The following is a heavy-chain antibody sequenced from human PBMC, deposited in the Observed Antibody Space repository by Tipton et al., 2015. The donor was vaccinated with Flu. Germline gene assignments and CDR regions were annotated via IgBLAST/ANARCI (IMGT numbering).Heavy chain of an antibody. CDR1: GGSISSHY. CDR2: TYFTGST. CDR3: ARSYNSGAGSYYGY. Sequence: TLSLTCTVSGGSISSHYWSWIRQPPGKGLEWIGYTYFTGSTKYSSSLKSRVTISVGTSKNQFSLKLSSVTAADTAVYYCARSYNSGAGSYYGYWGQGTLVTVSS. J-gene: IGHJ4*02. D-gene: IGHD3-10*01. V-gene: IGHV4-59*08.